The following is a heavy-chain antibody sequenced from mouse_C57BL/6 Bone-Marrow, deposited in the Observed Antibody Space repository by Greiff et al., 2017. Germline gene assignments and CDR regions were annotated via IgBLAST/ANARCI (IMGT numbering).Heavy chain of an antibody. CDR3: ARGYYGSSVAWFAY. D-gene: IGHD1-1*01. Sequence: VQLQQSGAELARPGASVKLSCKASGYTFTSYGISWVKQRTGQGLEWIGEIYPRSGNNYYNEKFKGKATLTADKSSSTAYMELRSLTSEDSAVYFCARGYYGSSVAWFAYWGQGTLVTVSA. J-gene: IGHJ3*01. V-gene: IGHV1-81*01. CDR2: IYPRSGNN. CDR1: GYTFTSYG.